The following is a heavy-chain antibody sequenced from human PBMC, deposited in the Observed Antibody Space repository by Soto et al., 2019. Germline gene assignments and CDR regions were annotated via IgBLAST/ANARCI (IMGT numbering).Heavy chain of an antibody. CDR1: GGSFSGYY. CDR3: ARVGGYCSGGSCYWMGYYYGMDV. Sequence: QVQLQQWGAGLLKPSETLSLTCAVYGGSFSGYYWSWIRQPPGKELEWIGEINHSGSSNYNPSLKSRVTISVDTSKNQFSLKLSSVTAADTAVYYCARVGGYCSGGSCYWMGYYYGMDVWGQGTTVTVSS. CDR2: INHSGSS. D-gene: IGHD2-15*01. J-gene: IGHJ6*02. V-gene: IGHV4-34*01.